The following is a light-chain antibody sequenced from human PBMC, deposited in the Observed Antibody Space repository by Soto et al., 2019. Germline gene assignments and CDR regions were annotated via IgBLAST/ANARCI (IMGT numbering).Light chain of an antibody. V-gene: IGKV3-11*01. Sequence: EIVMTQSPATLSVSPGERATFSCRASQTVSSSLAWYQQKPGQAPRLLIYEASNRATGIPARFSGSGSGADLTLTISSLEPEDFALYYCQQHINWPLTFGGGTKVDIK. CDR2: EAS. J-gene: IGKJ4*01. CDR3: QQHINWPLT. CDR1: QTVSSS.